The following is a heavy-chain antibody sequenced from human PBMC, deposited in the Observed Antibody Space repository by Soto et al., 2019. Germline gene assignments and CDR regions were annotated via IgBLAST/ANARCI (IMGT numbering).Heavy chain of an antibody. J-gene: IGHJ6*02. CDR1: GFTFSNYG. Sequence: GGSLRLSCAASGFTFSNYGMRWVRQAPGKGLEWVAIIWHDGNNKYYADSVRGRFIISRDNSKNRLYLQMNSLRAEDTAVYYCASDLVGASDSYGLDVWGQGTPVTVSS. CDR3: ASDLVGASDSYGLDV. D-gene: IGHD1-26*01. V-gene: IGHV3-33*01. CDR2: IWHDGNNK.